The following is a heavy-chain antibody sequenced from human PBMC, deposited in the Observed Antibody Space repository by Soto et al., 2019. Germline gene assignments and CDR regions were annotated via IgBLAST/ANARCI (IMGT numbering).Heavy chain of an antibody. CDR1: GFIFNDYW. CDR3: VRARIDY. J-gene: IGHJ4*02. V-gene: IGHV3-7*03. Sequence: EVQLVESGGGLVQPGGSLRLSCAVSGFIFNDYWMTWDRQAPGKGLEWVATISPEGSEKYYADSLKGRFTVSRDNTKKSLYLQMISLRAEDTALYYCVRARIDYWGRGTLISVSS. CDR2: ISPEGSEK.